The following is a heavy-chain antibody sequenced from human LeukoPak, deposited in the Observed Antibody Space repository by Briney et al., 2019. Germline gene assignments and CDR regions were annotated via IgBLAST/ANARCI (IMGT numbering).Heavy chain of an antibody. CDR3: ARDLADYGDYSRHFDY. CDR1: GGSISSYY. Sequence: SETLSLTCTVSGGSISSYYWSWLRQPPGKGLEWIGYIYYSGSTNYNPSLKSRVTISVDTSKNQFSLKLSSVTAADTAVYYCARDLADYGDYSRHFDYWGQGTLVTVSS. J-gene: IGHJ4*02. D-gene: IGHD4-17*01. CDR2: IYYSGST. V-gene: IGHV4-59*01.